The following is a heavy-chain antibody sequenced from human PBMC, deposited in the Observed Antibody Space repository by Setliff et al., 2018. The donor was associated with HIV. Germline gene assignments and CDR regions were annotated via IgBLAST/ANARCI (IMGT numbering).Heavy chain of an antibody. CDR3: VREGKTALVTKYFDY. CDR1: SGSISSGTYY. J-gene: IGHJ4*01. V-gene: IGHV4-31*03. CDR2: IDYSGSA. D-gene: IGHD5-18*01. Sequence: PSETLSLTCTVSSGSISSGTYYWSWIRQYPGKGLEWIGYIDYSGSAFYNPSLKSRITISRDTSKNQFSLKMNSVTAADTAVYYRVREGKTALVTKYFDYWGHGKLVTVSS.